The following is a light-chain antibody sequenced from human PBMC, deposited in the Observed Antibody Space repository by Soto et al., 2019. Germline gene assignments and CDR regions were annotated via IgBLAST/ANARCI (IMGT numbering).Light chain of an antibody. V-gene: IGKV3-20*01. CDR1: QSVSSSY. CDR2: GAS. Sequence: EIVLTPSPGTLSLSPGERATLSCRASQSVSSSYLAWYQQKPGQAPRLLIYGASSRATGIPDRFSDSGSGTDFAITISRLEPEDFAVYYCQRYGSSLLTFGQGTRLEIK. J-gene: IGKJ5*01. CDR3: QRYGSSLLT.